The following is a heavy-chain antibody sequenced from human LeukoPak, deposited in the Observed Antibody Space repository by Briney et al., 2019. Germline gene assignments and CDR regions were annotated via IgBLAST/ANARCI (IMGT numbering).Heavy chain of an antibody. CDR1: GYTFTGYY. J-gene: IGHJ6*02. CDR2: ISAYNGNT. D-gene: IGHD4-17*01. V-gene: IGHV1-18*04. CDR3: ARETYGDYVTALLLYGMDV. Sequence: ASVKVSCKASGYTFTGYYMHWVRQAPGQGLEWMGWISAYNGNTNYAQKLQGRVTMTTDTSTSTAYMELRSLRSDDTAVYYCARETYGDYVTALLLYGMDVWGQGTTVTVSS.